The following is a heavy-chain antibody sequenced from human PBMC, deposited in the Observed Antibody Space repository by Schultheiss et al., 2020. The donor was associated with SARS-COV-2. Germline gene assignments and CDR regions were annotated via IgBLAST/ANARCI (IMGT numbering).Heavy chain of an antibody. CDR3: ARHKQGAAPGPIDY. D-gene: IGHD6-13*01. CDR2: IYYSGST. Sequence: SETLSLTCTVSGGSISSGSYYWSWIRQPPGKGLEWIGSIYYSGSTYYNPSLKSRVTISVDTPKNQFSLKLSSVTAADTAVYYCARHKQGAAPGPIDYWGQGTLVTVSS. CDR1: GGSISSGSYY. J-gene: IGHJ4*02. V-gene: IGHV4-39*01.